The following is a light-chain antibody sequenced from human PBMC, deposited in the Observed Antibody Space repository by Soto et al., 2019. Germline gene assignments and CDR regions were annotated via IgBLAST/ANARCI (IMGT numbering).Light chain of an antibody. J-gene: IGKJ2*01. CDR2: GAS. V-gene: IGKV3-20*01. CDR1: QSVSSD. Sequence: EIVMTQSPDTLSVSPGDRAALSCRTSQSVSSDLAWYQQKPGQAPRLLIYGASTRATGIPARFSGSGSGTDFTLTISRLEPEDFAVYYCQQYGSSPRTFGQGTKLEIK. CDR3: QQYGSSPRT.